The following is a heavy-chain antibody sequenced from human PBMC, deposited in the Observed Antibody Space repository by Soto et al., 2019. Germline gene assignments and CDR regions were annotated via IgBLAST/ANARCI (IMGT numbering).Heavy chain of an antibody. V-gene: IGHV1-18*01. Sequence: ASVKVSCKASGYTFTSYGISWVRQAPGQGLEWMGLISAYNGNTNYAQKFQGRVTMTTDTSTSTVYMELSSLRSEDTAVYYCARSYYDSSGYFSYWGQGTLVTVSS. CDR2: ISAYNGNT. D-gene: IGHD3-22*01. CDR3: ARSYYDSSGYFSY. CDR1: GYTFTSYG. J-gene: IGHJ4*02.